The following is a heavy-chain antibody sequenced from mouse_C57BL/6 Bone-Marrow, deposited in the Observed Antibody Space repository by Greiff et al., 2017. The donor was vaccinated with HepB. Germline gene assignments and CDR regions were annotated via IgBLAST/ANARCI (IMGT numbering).Heavy chain of an antibody. CDR2: IHPNSGST. J-gene: IGHJ2*01. D-gene: IGHD2-4*01. CDR1: GYTFTSYW. CDR3: ARSPLYYDYLDY. Sequence: VKLQQPGAELVKPGASVKLSCKASGYTFTSYWMHWVKQRPGQGLEWIGMIHPNSGSTNYNEKFKSKATLTVDKSSSTAYMQLSSLTSEDSAVYYCARSPLYYDYLDYWGQGTTLTVSS. V-gene: IGHV1-64*01.